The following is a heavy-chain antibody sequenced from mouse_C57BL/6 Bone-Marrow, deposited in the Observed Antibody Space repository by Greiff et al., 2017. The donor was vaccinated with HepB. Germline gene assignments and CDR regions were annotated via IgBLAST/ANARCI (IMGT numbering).Heavy chain of an antibody. J-gene: IGHJ3*01. CDR3: AMAGYSNSFAY. CDR1: GYSITSGYY. V-gene: IGHV3-6*01. Sequence: EVKLVESGPGLVKPSQSLSLTCSVTGYSITSGYYWNWIRQFPGNKLEWMGYISYDGSNNYNPSLKNRISITRDTSKNQFFLKLNSVTTEDTATYYCAMAGYSNSFAYWGQGTLVTVSA. D-gene: IGHD2-5*01. CDR2: ISYDGSN.